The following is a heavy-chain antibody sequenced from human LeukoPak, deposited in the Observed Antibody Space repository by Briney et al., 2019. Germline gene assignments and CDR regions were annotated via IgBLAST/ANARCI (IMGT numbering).Heavy chain of an antibody. CDR2: TYSGGST. CDR1: GFTVSSNY. V-gene: IGHV3-53*01. CDR3: ARVVIAVAIDAFDI. J-gene: IGHJ3*02. Sequence: GGSLRLSCAASGFTVSSNYMSWVRQAPGKGLEWVSVTYSGGSTYYTNSVKGRFTISRDNPKNTLYLQMNSLRAEDTAVYYCARVVIAVAIDAFDIWGQGTMVTVSS. D-gene: IGHD6-19*01.